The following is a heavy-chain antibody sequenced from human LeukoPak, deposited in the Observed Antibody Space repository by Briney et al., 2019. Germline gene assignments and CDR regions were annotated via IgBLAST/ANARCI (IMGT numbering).Heavy chain of an antibody. J-gene: IGHJ4*02. D-gene: IGHD3-22*01. CDR2: ISSSSSYI. V-gene: IGHV3-21*01. CDR1: GFTFSSYS. CDR3: ATSRYDSSGYYGIIAY. Sequence: GSLRLSCAASGFTFSSYSMNWVRQAPGKGLEWVSSISSSSSYIYYADSLKGRFTISRDNAKNSLYLQMNSLRAEDTAVYYCATSRYDSSGYYGIIAYWGQGTLVTVSS.